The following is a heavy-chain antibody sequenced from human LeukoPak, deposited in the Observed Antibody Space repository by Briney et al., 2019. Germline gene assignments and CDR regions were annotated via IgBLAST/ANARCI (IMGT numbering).Heavy chain of an antibody. CDR3: ARVPDYDSSGYLFFDI. Sequence: PGGSLRPSCAASGFTFSSYSMNWVRQAPGKGLEWVSYISSSSSTIYYADSVKGRFTISRDNAKNSLYLQMNSLRDEDTAVYYCARVPDYDSSGYLFFDIWGQGTMVTVSS. CDR2: ISSSSSTI. CDR1: GFTFSSYS. D-gene: IGHD3-22*01. J-gene: IGHJ3*02. V-gene: IGHV3-48*02.